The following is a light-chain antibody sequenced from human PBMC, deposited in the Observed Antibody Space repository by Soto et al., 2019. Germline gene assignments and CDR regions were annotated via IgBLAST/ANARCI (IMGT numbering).Light chain of an antibody. CDR2: GAS. J-gene: IGKJ2*01. V-gene: IGKV3-15*01. CDR3: QQYNNWPPIT. CDR1: QSVSSN. Sequence: EIVMTQSPAALSVSPGERATLSCRASQSVSSNLAWYQQNPGQAPRLLIYGASTRATGIPARFSGSGSGTEFTLTISNLQSEDFAVYYCQQYNNWPPITFGQGTKLEIK.